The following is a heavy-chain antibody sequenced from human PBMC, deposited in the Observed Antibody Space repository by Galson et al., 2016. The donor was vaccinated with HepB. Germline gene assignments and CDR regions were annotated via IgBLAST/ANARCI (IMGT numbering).Heavy chain of an antibody. Sequence: SLRLSCAASGFTFSSYAMSWVRQAPGKGLEWVSAISGSGGSTYYADSVKGRFTISRDNTKNSLYLQMNSLRAEDTAVYYCVREERYYDLWGQGALVTVSA. CDR3: VREERYYDL. J-gene: IGHJ5*02. CDR1: GFTFSSYA. V-gene: IGHV3-23*01. CDR2: ISGSGGST. D-gene: IGHD3-10*01.